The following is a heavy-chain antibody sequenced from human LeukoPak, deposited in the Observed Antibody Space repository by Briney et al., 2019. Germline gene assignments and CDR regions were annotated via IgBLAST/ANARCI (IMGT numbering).Heavy chain of an antibody. D-gene: IGHD1-26*01. CDR2: ISGGGGST. CDR1: GFTFTSYS. J-gene: IGHJ4*02. V-gene: IGHV3-23*01. Sequence: PGGSLRLSCEASGFTFTSYSMNWVRQAPGKGLEWVSTISGGGGSTYYADSVEGRFTISRDNSKNTLYLQVNSLRAEDTAVYYCAKGGKWDVTPFDYWGQGTLVTVSS. CDR3: AKGGKWDVTPFDY.